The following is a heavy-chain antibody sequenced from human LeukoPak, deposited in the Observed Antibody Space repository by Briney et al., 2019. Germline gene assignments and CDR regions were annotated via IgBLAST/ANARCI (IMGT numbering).Heavy chain of an antibody. CDR3: AKDGNMIVVVIIDY. D-gene: IGHD3-22*01. CDR1: GFTFSSYA. J-gene: IGHJ4*02. CDR2: ISCSGGST. Sequence: GGSLRLSCAASGFTFSSYAMSWVRQAPGKGLEWVSAISCSGGSTYYADSVKGRFTISRDNSKNTLYLQMNSLRAEDTAVYYCAKDGNMIVVVIIDYWGQGTLVTVSS. V-gene: IGHV3-23*01.